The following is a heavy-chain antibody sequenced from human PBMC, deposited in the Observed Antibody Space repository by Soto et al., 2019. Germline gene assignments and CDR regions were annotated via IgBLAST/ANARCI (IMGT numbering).Heavy chain of an antibody. J-gene: IGHJ6*02. V-gene: IGHV4-34*01. D-gene: IGHD3-10*01. Sequence: SETLSLTCAVYGGSFSGYYWSWIRQPPGKGLEWIGEINHSGRTNYNPSLKSRVTISVDTSKNQFSLKLSSVTAADTAVYYCARESYGSGSYDGMDVWGQGTTVTVSS. CDR2: INHSGRT. CDR1: GGSFSGYY. CDR3: ARESYGSGSYDGMDV.